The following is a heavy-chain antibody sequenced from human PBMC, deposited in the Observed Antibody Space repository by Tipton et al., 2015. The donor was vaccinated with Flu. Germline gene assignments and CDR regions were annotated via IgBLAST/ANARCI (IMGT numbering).Heavy chain of an antibody. V-gene: IGHV1-2*02. Sequence: QLVQSGAEVKKPGASVKVSCKASGYTFTGYYMHWVRQAPGQGLEWMGWINPNRGGTNYAQKFQGRVTMTRDTSISTAYMELSRLRSDDTAVYFCARGARYFDWLAYFDYWGQGTLVPVSS. CDR1: GYTFTGYY. CDR3: ARGARYFDWLAYFDY. CDR2: INPNRGGT. D-gene: IGHD3-9*01. J-gene: IGHJ4*02.